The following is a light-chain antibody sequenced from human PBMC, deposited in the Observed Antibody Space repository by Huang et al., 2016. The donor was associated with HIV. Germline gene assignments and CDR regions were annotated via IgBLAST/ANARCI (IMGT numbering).Light chain of an antibody. Sequence: DIVLTQSPVFRAVTPKEKVTITCRASQNIGSTLHWYQQKPGQSPKLLIKFASQSIQGVPSRFRGSESGTEFALTIDGLETEDVASYYCHQSGSFPLTFGQGTKVEIK. CDR2: FAS. CDR3: HQSGSFPLT. J-gene: IGKJ1*01. CDR1: QNIGST. V-gene: IGKV6-21*02.